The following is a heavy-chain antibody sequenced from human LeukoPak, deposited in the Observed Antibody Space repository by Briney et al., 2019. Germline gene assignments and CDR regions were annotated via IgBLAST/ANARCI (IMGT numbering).Heavy chain of an antibody. Sequence: GGSLRLSCAASGITLSGYSMNWVRQAPGKGLEWVSSISSSSTYIYYADSVKGRITISRDNAKNSVYLQMNSLRAEDTAVYYCAKDYSSSWYVPDAFDIWGQGTMVTVSS. D-gene: IGHD6-13*01. CDR1: GITLSGYS. CDR2: ISSSSTYI. V-gene: IGHV3-21*01. J-gene: IGHJ3*02. CDR3: AKDYSSSWYVPDAFDI.